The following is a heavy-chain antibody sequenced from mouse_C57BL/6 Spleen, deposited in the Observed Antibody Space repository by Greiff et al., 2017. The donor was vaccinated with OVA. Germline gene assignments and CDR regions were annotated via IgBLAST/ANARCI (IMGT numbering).Heavy chain of an antibody. Sequence: VQLQQPGAELVMPGASVKLSCKASGYTFTSYWMHWVKQRPGQGLEWIGEIDPSDSYTNYNQKFKGKSTLTVDKSSSTAYMQLSSLTSEDSAVYYCATYDGYYVGDWGQGTTLTVSS. CDR3: ATYDGYYVGD. J-gene: IGHJ2*01. V-gene: IGHV1-69*01. CDR1: GYTFTSYW. D-gene: IGHD2-3*01. CDR2: IDPSDSYT.